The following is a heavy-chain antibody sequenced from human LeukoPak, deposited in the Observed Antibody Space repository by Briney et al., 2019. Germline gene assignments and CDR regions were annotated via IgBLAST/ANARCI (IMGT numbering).Heavy chain of an antibody. Sequence: SETLSLTCTVSGGSISSYYWSWIRQPAGKGLEWIGYIYYSGSTNYNPSLKSRVTISVDTSKNQFSLKLSSVTAADTAVYYCARGGGIVVVPAAYDYWGQGTLVTVSS. CDR1: GGSISSYY. V-gene: IGHV4-59*08. D-gene: IGHD2-2*01. CDR2: IYYSGST. CDR3: ARGGGIVVVPAAYDY. J-gene: IGHJ4*02.